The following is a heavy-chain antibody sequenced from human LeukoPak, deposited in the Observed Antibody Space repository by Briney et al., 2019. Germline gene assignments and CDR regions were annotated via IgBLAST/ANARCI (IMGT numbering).Heavy chain of an antibody. CDR1: GFTFSIYS. V-gene: IGHV3-21*01. Sequence: GGSLRLSCAASGFTFSIYSMNRVRQAPGKGPEWVSSISSSSSYIYYADSVKGRFTISRDNAKNSLYLQMNSLRAEDTAVYYCARAEGYGATDYWGQGTLVTVSS. D-gene: IGHD1-26*01. J-gene: IGHJ4*02. CDR2: ISSSSSYI. CDR3: ARAEGYGATDY.